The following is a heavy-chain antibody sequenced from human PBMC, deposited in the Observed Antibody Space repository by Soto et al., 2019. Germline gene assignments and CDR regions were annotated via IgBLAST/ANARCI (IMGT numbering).Heavy chain of an antibody. CDR1: GFTFASCG. D-gene: IGHD1-1*01. J-gene: IGHJ4*02. CDR2: ISQTGANT. Sequence: PGGSLRLSCLASGFTFASCGMNWVRQAPGKGPEWVAGISQTGANTYYADSVRGRFIISRDNSRNTVALEMNSLRGEDSALYYCXTXXAKXTWNFDFWGQGXKVTVYS. CDR3: XTXXAKXTWNFDF. V-gene: IGHV3-23*01.